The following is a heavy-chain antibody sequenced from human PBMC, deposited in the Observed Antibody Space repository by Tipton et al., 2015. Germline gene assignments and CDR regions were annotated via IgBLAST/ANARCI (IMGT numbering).Heavy chain of an antibody. CDR2: ISGGGGST. CDR3: ARETMIRGGPFDY. D-gene: IGHD3-10*01. V-gene: IGHV3-23*01. CDR1: GFGFSSYA. J-gene: IGHJ4*02. Sequence: GSLRLSCAASGFGFSSYAMSWVRQAPGKGLEWVSIISGGGGSTYYADSVKGRFTISRDNSKNTLSLQMNSLRVEDTAIYYCARETMIRGGPFDYWGQGTVVTVSS.